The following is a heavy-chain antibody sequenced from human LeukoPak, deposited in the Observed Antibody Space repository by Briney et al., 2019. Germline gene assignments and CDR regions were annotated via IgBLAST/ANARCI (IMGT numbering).Heavy chain of an antibody. Sequence: GGSLRLSCAASGFTVSNNYMSWVRQAPGKGLEWVSVIYSGGSTDYADSVKGRFTISRDNSKNTLYLEMNSLRAEDTAVYYCARDKLKYCSGGSCYSGHYLDYWGQGTLVTVSS. V-gene: IGHV3-66*01. CDR2: IYSGGST. CDR1: GFTVSNNY. J-gene: IGHJ4*02. CDR3: ARDKLKYCSGGSCYSGHYLDY. D-gene: IGHD2-15*01.